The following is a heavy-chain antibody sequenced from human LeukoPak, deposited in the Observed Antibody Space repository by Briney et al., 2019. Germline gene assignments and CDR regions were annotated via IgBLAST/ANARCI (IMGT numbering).Heavy chain of an antibody. CDR1: GFTFSSYS. V-gene: IGHV3-21*01. CDR2: ISSSSSYI. CDR3: ARPSLPRDYYDSPPLVD. D-gene: IGHD3-22*01. Sequence: GGSLRLSCAASGFTFSSYSMNWVRQAPGKGLEWVSSISSSSSYIYYADSVKGRFTISRDNAKNSLYLQMNSLRAEDTAVYYCARPSLPRDYYDSPPLVDWGRGTLVTVSS. J-gene: IGHJ4*02.